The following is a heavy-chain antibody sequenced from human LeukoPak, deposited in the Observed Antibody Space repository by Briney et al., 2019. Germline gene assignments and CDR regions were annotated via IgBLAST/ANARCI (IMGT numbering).Heavy chain of an antibody. D-gene: IGHD6-19*01. Sequence: PSETLSLTCTVSGVSVSSGSYYWSWIRQPPGKGLEWIGYIYYSGSTNYNPSLKSRVTISVDTSKNQFSLKLSSVTAADTAVYYCARGSGRSSFDYWGQGALVTVSS. CDR1: GVSVSSGSYY. V-gene: IGHV4-61*01. CDR3: ARGSGRSSFDY. CDR2: IYYSGST. J-gene: IGHJ4*02.